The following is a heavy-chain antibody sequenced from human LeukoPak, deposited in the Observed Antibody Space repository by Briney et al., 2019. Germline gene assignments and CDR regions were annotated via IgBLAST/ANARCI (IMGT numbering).Heavy chain of an antibody. V-gene: IGHV5-51*01. Sequence: GESLKISCKGSGYTFRTYWIGWVRQMPGKGLEWMGIIYPGDSDTRYSPSFQGQVSISADKSISTAYLQWSSLKASDTAMYYCARHIEVGTYYDGSAYPDYWGQGALVTVSS. CDR1: GYTFRTYW. CDR3: ARHIEVGTYYDGSAYPDY. D-gene: IGHD3-22*01. CDR2: IYPGDSDT. J-gene: IGHJ4*02.